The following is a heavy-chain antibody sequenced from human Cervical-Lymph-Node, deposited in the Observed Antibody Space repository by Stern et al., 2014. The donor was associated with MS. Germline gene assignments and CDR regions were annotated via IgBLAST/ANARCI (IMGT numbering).Heavy chain of an antibody. Sequence: VQLVESGGGVVQPGRSLRLSCAASGFTFSNYGMHWVRQAPGKGLECVAVIWYDGSNKYYVDSVKGRFTISRDNYQNKRYLHMNGLRAEDTAVDYCARTDTSMFLDDWGQGTLVTVSS. CDR2: IWYDGSNK. J-gene: IGHJ4*02. CDR1: GFTFSNYG. CDR3: ARTDTSMFLDD. D-gene: IGHD5-18*01. V-gene: IGHV3-33*01.